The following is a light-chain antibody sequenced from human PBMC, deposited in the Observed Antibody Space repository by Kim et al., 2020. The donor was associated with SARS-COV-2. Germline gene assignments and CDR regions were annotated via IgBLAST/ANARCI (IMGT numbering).Light chain of an antibody. CDR3: SSYAGSNKFV. V-gene: IGLV2-8*01. J-gene: IGLJ1*01. Sequence: GQAFTAPRTATTDDVVVFNFVTWYHQHPAKDPPLIIFEVSTRPSGVPDRFSGLKSGNPASLTVSGLRIKDEADYICSSYAGSNKFVFGTGTKVTVL. CDR2: EVS. CDR1: TDDVVVFNF.